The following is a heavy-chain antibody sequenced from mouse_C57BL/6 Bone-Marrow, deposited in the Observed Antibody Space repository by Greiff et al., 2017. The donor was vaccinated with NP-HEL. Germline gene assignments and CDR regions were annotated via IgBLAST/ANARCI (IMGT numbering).Heavy chain of an antibody. V-gene: IGHV2-6*01. J-gene: IGHJ4*01. CDR2: IWGVGST. D-gene: IGHD1-1*01. Sequence: VMLVESGPGLVAPSQSLSITCTVSGFSLTSYGVDWVRQSPGKGLEWLGVIWGVGSTNYNSALKSRLSISKDNSKSQVFLKMNSLQTDDTAMYYCASRGHYYYGSSRYAMDYWGQGTSVTVSS. CDR1: GFSLTSYG. CDR3: ASRGHYYYGSSRYAMDY.